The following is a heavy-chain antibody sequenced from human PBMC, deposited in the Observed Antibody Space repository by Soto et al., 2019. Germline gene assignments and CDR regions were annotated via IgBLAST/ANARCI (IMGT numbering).Heavy chain of an antibody. CDR2: ISYDGSNK. Sequence: SLRLSCAASGFTLSSYAMHWVRQAPGKGLEWVAVISYDGSNKYNADSVKGRFTISGDNSKNTLYLQMNSLRAEDTGVYYCARGGASVPGSHFDFWGQGTLVTVSS. D-gene: IGHD6-19*01. V-gene: IGHV3-30-3*01. J-gene: IGHJ4*02. CDR1: GFTLSSYA. CDR3: ARGGASVPGSHFDF.